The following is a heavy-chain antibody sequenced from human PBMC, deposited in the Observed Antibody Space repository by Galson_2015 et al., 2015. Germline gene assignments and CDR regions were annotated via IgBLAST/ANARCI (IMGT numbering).Heavy chain of an antibody. V-gene: IGHV3-30*18. Sequence: SLRLSCAASGFTFSSYGMHWVRQAPGKGLEWVAVISYDGSNKYYADSVKGRFTISRDNSKNTLYLQMNSLRAEDTAVYYCAKDSSGWSSGRFDYWGQGTLVTVSS. CDR2: ISYDGSNK. J-gene: IGHJ4*02. CDR3: AKDSSGWSSGRFDY. D-gene: IGHD6-19*01. CDR1: GFTFSSYG.